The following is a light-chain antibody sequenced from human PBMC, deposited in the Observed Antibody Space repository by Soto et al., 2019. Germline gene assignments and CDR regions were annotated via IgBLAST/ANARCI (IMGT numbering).Light chain of an antibody. CDR2: GAS. CDR3: HLYGSSPPWT. Sequence: EIVLTQSPGTLSLSPGERATLSCRASQSVRSSQLAWYQQKPGQAPRLLIYGASSRATGIPDRFSGSGSGTDFTLTISRLEPEDFAVYYCHLYGSSPPWTFGQGTKVEIK. J-gene: IGKJ1*01. CDR1: QSVRSSQ. V-gene: IGKV3-20*01.